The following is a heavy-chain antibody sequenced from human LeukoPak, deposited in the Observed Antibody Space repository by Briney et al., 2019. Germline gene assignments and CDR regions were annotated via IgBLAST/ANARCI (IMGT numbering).Heavy chain of an antibody. CDR1: GFTFSSYA. V-gene: IGHV3-23*01. Sequence: PGGSLRLSCAASGFTFSSYAMSWVRQAPGKGLEWVSAISGSGGSTYYADSVKGRFTISRDNSKNTLYLQMNSLRAEDTAVYYCAKDAPVVVVVAATFDYWGQGTLVTVSS. D-gene: IGHD2-15*01. CDR3: AKDAPVVVVVAATFDY. CDR2: ISGSGGST. J-gene: IGHJ4*02.